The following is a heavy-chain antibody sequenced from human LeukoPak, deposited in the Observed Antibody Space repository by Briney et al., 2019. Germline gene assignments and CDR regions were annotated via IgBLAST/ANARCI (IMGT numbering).Heavy chain of an antibody. J-gene: IGHJ4*02. CDR3: ARTVTYAFPALDY. CDR1: GGTFSSYA. Sequence: SVKVSCKASGGTFSSYAISWVRQAPGQGLEWMGGIIPIFGTANYAQKFQGRVTITAAKSTSTAYMELSSLRSEDTAVYYCARTVTYAFPALDYWGQGTLVTVSS. D-gene: IGHD3-16*01. V-gene: IGHV1-69*06. CDR2: IIPIFGTA.